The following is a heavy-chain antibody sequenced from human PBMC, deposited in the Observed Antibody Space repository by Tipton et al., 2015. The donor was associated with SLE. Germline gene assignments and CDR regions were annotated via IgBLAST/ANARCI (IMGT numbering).Heavy chain of an antibody. CDR3: ARLARSSSWLFDY. CDR2: INHSGST. J-gene: IGHJ4*02. V-gene: IGHV4-34*01. D-gene: IGHD6-13*01. CDR1: GGSFSGYY. Sequence: GLVKPSETLSLTCAVYGGSFSGYYWSWIRQPPGKGLEWIGEINHSGSTNYNPSLKSRVTISVDTSKNQFSLKLSSVTAADTAVYYCARLARSSSWLFDYWGQGTLVTVSS.